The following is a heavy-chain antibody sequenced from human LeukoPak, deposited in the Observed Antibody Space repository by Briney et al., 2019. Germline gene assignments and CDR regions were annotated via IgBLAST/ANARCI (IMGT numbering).Heavy chain of an antibody. CDR3: ARRMGYSYGVDY. CDR1: GGSIRNSDYY. J-gene: IGHJ4*02. CDR2: IYYSGST. Sequence: SETLSLTCTVSGGSIRNSDYYWGWIRQPPGKGLECIGIIYYSGSTYYNPSLKSRVTISVDTSKNQFSLKLSSVTAADTAVYYCARRMGYSYGVDYWGQGTLVTVSS. V-gene: IGHV4-39*07. D-gene: IGHD5-18*01.